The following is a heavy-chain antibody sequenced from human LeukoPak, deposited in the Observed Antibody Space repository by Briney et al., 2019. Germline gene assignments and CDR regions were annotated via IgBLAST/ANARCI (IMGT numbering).Heavy chain of an antibody. CDR1: GLTFSSNA. V-gene: IGHV3-23*01. J-gene: IGHJ4*02. Sequence: GGSLRLSCAASGLTFSSNAMRWVRQAPGKWLEWVSAISGSGGSTYYADSVKGRFTISRDNSKNTLYLQMNSLRAEDTAVYYCAKDGSSWYRWGQGTLVTVSS. D-gene: IGHD6-13*01. CDR2: ISGSGGST. CDR3: AKDGSSWYR.